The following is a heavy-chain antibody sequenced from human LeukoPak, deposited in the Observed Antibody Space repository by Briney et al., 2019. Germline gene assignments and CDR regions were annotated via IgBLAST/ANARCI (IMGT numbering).Heavy chain of an antibody. J-gene: IGHJ4*02. CDR2: ISGSGGNT. CDR1: GLTFSSYS. V-gene: IGHV3-23*01. D-gene: IGHD3-16*01. Sequence: GGSLRLSCAASGLTFSSYSMSWVRQAPGKGLEWVSGISGSGGNTYYAEALTGRFTVSRDNSKNTLYLQMNSLRAEDTALYYCAKGRLRGGTYNDDFWGQGTLVTVSS. CDR3: AKGRLRGGTYNDDF.